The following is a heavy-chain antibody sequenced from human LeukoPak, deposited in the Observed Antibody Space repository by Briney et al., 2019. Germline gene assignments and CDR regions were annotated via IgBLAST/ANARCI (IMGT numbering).Heavy chain of an antibody. V-gene: IGHV3-23*01. CDR2: ISGSSDTT. J-gene: IGHJ4*02. Sequence: GGSLRLSCAGSGFTFSSYAMSWVRQAPGKGLECVSVISGSSDTTYYADSVKGRFIISRDNSKNTLYLQMNSLRAEDTAVYYCAKRIGGVNSFDHWGQGTLVTVSS. CDR1: GFTFSSYA. D-gene: IGHD3-16*01. CDR3: AKRIGGVNSFDH.